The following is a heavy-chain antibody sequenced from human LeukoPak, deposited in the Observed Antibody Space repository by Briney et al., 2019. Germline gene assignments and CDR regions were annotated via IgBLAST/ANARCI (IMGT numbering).Heavy chain of an antibody. V-gene: IGHV3-21*01. D-gene: IGHD5-18*01. CDR2: ITTSSYI. CDR3: ARADTTMPRAWAFDI. Sequence: PGGSLRLSCAASGFSFRSYSMSWVRQAPGKGLEWVSFITTSSYIFYPDSLKGRFTISRDNARNSLYLQMDSLRAEDTAVYYCARADTTMPRAWAFDIWGQGTMVTVSS. J-gene: IGHJ3*02. CDR1: GFSFRSYS.